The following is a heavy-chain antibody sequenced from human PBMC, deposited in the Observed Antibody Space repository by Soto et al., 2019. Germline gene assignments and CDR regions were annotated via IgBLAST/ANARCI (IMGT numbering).Heavy chain of an antibody. CDR1: GGSISGGGYY. V-gene: IGHV4-30-4*01. CDR2: IYDSGST. D-gene: IGHD4-17*01. Sequence: QVQLQESGPGLVNPSETLSLTCTVSGGSISGGGYYRSWIRQPPGKGLEWIGYIYDSGSTYYNPSLKSRISISVDTSKNQFSLRLSSVTAADTAVYYCAREIIPLTTDWYFDLWGRGTLVTVSS. J-gene: IGHJ2*01. CDR3: AREIIPLTTDWYFDL.